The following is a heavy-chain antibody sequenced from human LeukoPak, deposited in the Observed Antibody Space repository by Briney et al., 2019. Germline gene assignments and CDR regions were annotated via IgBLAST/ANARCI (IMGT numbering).Heavy chain of an antibody. CDR1: GFTSGDYA. J-gene: IGHJ4*02. V-gene: IGHV3-21*01. CDR3: ARDFSGYDYNFDY. Sequence: GGSLRLSCTASGFTSGDYAMSWVRQAPGKGLEWVSFISSSSSYMYYADSVKGRFTISRDNTKKSLYLQMNSLRAEDTAVYYCARDFSGYDYNFDYWGQGTLVTVSS. CDR2: ISSSSSYM. D-gene: IGHD5-12*01.